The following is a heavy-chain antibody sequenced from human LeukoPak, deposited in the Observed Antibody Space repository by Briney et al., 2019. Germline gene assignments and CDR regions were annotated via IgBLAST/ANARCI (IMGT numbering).Heavy chain of an antibody. CDR3: ARRRNNTTGDGFDL. D-gene: IGHD2/OR15-2a*01. V-gene: IGHV3-30*02. CDR2: IRYDGSNK. CDR1: GFTFSSYG. J-gene: IGHJ3*01. Sequence: PGGSLRLSCAASGFTFSSYGMHWVRQAPGKGLEWVAFIRYDGSNKYYADSVKGRLTISRDNSKKSLYLQMSGLRAEDTALYYCARRRNNTTGDGFDLWGQGTMVTVSS.